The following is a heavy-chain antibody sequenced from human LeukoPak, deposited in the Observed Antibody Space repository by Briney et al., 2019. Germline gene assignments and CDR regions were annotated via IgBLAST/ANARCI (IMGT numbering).Heavy chain of an antibody. V-gene: IGHV1-2*02. Sequence: ASVKVSCKASGYTFTGYYMHWMRQAPGQGLEWMGWINPNSGGTNYAQKFQGRVTMTRDTSISTAYMELSRLRSDDTAVYYCARGLGYCSSTSCYSYWFDPWGQGTLVTVSS. CDR3: ARGLGYCSSTSCYSYWFDP. CDR2: INPNSGGT. CDR1: GYTFTGYY. J-gene: IGHJ5*02. D-gene: IGHD2-2*02.